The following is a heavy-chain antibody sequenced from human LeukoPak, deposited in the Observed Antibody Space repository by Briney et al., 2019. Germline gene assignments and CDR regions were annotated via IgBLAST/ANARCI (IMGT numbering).Heavy chain of an antibody. CDR3: AKTGVKWELLLKLYFDY. V-gene: IGHV3-23*01. J-gene: IGHJ4*02. CDR2: ISGSGGST. D-gene: IGHD1-26*01. Sequence: GGSLRLSYAAPGFTFSSYAMSWVRQAPGKGLEWVSAISGSGGSTYYADSVKGRFTISRDNSKNTLYLQMNSLRAEDTAVYYCAKTGVKWELLLKLYFDYWGQGTLVTVSS. CDR1: GFTFSSYA.